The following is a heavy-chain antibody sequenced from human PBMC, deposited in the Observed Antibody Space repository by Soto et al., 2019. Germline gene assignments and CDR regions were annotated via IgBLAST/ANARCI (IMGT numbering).Heavy chain of an antibody. V-gene: IGHV4-31*03. J-gene: IGHJ4*02. CDR2: IYYSGST. D-gene: IGHD1-7*01. CDR1: GGSISSGGYY. CDR3: ARETVTATTRYFDY. Sequence: QVQLQESGPGLVKPSQTLSLTCTVSGGSISSGGYYWSWIRQYPGKGLEYIGYIYYSGSTYDNPSLKSRVTISVDTSKNQFSLKLSSVTAADTAVYYCARETVTATTRYFDYWGQGTLVTVSS.